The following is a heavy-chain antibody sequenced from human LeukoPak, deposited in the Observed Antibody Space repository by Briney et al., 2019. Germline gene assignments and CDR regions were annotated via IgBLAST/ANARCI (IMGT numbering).Heavy chain of an antibody. CDR3: ARRGWLRDFDY. Sequence: SETLSLTCTVSGGSISSGGYYWSWIRQHPGKGLEWIGYIYYSGSTYYNPSLKRRVTISVDTSKKQFSLKLSSVTAADTAVYYCARRGWLRDFDYWGQGTLVTVSS. CDR2: IYYSGST. CDR1: GGSISSGGYY. J-gene: IGHJ4*02. D-gene: IGHD5-18*01. V-gene: IGHV4-31*03.